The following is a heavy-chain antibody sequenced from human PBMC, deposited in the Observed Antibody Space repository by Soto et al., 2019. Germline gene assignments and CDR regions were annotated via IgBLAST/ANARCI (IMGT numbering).Heavy chain of an antibody. J-gene: IGHJ6*02. CDR2: IVVGSGNT. V-gene: IGHV1-58*01. CDR1: GFTFTSSA. CDR3: ATDGYYEILTGYYDHYYYHGMDV. D-gene: IGHD3-9*01. Sequence: SVKVSCKASGFTFTSSAVQWVRQARGQRLEWIGWIVVGSGNTNYAQKFQERVTITRDMSTSTAYMELSSLRSDDTAVYYCATDGYYEILTGYYDHYYYHGMDVCGQGTTVTVS.